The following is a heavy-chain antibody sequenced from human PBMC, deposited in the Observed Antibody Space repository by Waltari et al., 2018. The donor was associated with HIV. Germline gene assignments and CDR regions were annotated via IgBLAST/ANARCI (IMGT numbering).Heavy chain of an antibody. CDR3: ARASHYIEFSTFDGDYYFDV. CDR2: LNSDGSSR. Sequence: VQLVESGGGSIKTGGSLRLSCTASGFSVSNHWMDWVRQGPGKGLVWVARLNSDGSSRNYADAVKGRFVISRDNAINTVYLQLNSLRVEDTAMYFCARASHYIEFSTFDGDYYFDVWGRGTRVAVSS. J-gene: IGHJ4*02. D-gene: IGHD2-15*01. V-gene: IGHV3-74*01. CDR1: GFSVSNHW.